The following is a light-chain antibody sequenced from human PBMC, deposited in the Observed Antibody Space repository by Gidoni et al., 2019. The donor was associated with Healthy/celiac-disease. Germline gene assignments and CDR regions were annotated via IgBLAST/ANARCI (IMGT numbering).Light chain of an antibody. V-gene: IGKV2-28*01. CDR1: QSLLHSNGYNY. Sequence: DIVMTQSPLSMPVTPGEPASISYRSSQSLLHSNGYNYLDWYLQKPGQSPQLLIYLGSNRASGVPDRFSGSGSGTDFTLKISRVEAEDVGVYYCMQALQTPLTFGGGTKVEIK. CDR3: MQALQTPLT. J-gene: IGKJ4*01. CDR2: LGS.